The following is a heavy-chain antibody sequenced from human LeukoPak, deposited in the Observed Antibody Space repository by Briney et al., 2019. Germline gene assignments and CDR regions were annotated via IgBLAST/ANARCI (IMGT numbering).Heavy chain of an antibody. J-gene: IGHJ6*03. CDR2: ISAASNYI. CDR1: GFTFFSYT. CDR3: ALFGDYEHYNMDV. Sequence: TGGSLRLSCAASGFTFFSYTMNWVRQAPGKGLEWVSSISAASNYIYYAASFKGRFTISRDNANKSLYLQMHDLRAEDTAIYFCALFGDYEHYNMDVWGEGTTVTVSS. D-gene: IGHD4-17*01. V-gene: IGHV3-21*01.